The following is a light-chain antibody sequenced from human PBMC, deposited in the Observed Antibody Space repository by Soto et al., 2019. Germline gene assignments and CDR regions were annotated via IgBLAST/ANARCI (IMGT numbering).Light chain of an antibody. CDR3: QQYFITPIT. CDR1: QSVSSY. CDR2: DAS. V-gene: IGKV3-11*01. J-gene: IGKJ5*01. Sequence: EIVLTQSPATLSLSPGERATLSCRASQSVSSYLAWYQQKPGQAPRLLIYDASNRATGIPARFSGSGSGTDFTLTISSLEPEDFAVYYCQQYFITPITFGQGTRLEI.